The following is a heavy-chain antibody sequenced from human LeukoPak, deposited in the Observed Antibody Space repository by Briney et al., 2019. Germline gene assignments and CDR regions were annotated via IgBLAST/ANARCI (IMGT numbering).Heavy chain of an antibody. V-gene: IGHV3-30*18. CDR3: AKGPPIVGATHYFDY. CDR2: ISYDGSNK. J-gene: IGHJ4*02. D-gene: IGHD1-26*01. Sequence: GGSLRLSCAASGFTFSSYSMHWVRQAPGKGLEWVAVISYDGSNKYYADSVKGRFTTSRDNSKNTLYLQMNSLRAEDTAVYYCAKGPPIVGATHYFDYWGQGTLVTVSS. CDR1: GFTFSSYS.